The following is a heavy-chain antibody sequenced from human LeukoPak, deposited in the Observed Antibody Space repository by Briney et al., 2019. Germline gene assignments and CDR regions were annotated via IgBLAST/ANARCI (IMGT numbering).Heavy chain of an antibody. Sequence: GGSLRLSCAASGFTFSSYAMHWVRQAPGKGLEWVAVISYDGSNKYYADSVKGRFTISRDNAKNTLYLQMNSLRAEDTAVYYCARDLGVYTSGWYLFGYWGQGTLVTVSS. CDR3: ARDLGVYTSGWYLFGY. V-gene: IGHV3-30-3*01. J-gene: IGHJ4*02. D-gene: IGHD6-19*01. CDR2: ISYDGSNK. CDR1: GFTFSSYA.